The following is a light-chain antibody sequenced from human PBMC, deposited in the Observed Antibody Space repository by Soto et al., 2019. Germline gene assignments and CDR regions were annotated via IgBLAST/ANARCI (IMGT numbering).Light chain of an antibody. CDR2: EVS. CDR1: SSDGGGYNY. V-gene: IGLV2-14*01. Sequence: QSVLTQPASVSGSPGQSITISCTGTSSDGGGYNYVSWYQQHPGKAPKLMIYEVSNRPSGVSNRFSGSKSGNTASLTISGLQAEDEADYYCSSYTSSSTSVVFGGGTKLTLL. J-gene: IGLJ2*01. CDR3: SSYTSSSTSVV.